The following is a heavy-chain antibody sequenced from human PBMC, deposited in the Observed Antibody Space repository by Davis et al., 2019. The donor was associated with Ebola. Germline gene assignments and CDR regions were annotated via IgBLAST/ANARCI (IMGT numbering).Heavy chain of an antibody. D-gene: IGHD3-3*01. CDR1: GGSISSSSYY. CDR3: ARARVLRFLEGYYYYYDMDV. J-gene: IGHJ6*02. Sequence: MPSETLSLTCTVSGGSISSSSYYWGWIRQPPGKGLEWIGSIYYSGSTYYNPSLKSRVTISVDTSKNQFSLKLSSVTAADTAVYYCARARVLRFLEGYYYYYDMDVWGQGTTVTVSS. V-gene: IGHV4-39*01. CDR2: IYYSGST.